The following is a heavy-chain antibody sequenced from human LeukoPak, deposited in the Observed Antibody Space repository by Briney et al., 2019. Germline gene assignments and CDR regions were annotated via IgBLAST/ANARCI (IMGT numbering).Heavy chain of an antibody. D-gene: IGHD6-19*01. Sequence: PGGSLRLSCAASGFTFSSYWMSWVRQAPGKGLEWVANIKQDGSEKYYVDSVKGRFTISRDNAKNSLYLQMNSLRAEDTAVYYCARGGIGSGWYLDYYYYGMDVWGQGTTVTVSS. CDR2: IKQDGSEK. J-gene: IGHJ6*02. CDR3: ARGGIGSGWYLDYYYYGMDV. CDR1: GFTFSSYW. V-gene: IGHV3-7*01.